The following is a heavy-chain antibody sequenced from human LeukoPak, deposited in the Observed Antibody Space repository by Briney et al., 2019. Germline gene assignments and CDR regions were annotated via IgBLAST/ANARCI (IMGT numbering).Heavy chain of an antibody. V-gene: IGHV4-59*01. CDR1: GGSISSYY. D-gene: IGHD6-6*01. Sequence: SETLSLTCTASGGSISSYYMSWIRQPPGKGLEWIWYIYYSGSTNYNPTLKSRVTISVDTSKNQFSLKLSSVTAADTAVYYCARDRPGYSSSSAFGMYYYYGMDVWGQGTTVTVSS. CDR3: ARDRPGYSSSSAFGMYYYYGMDV. CDR2: IYYSGST. J-gene: IGHJ6*02.